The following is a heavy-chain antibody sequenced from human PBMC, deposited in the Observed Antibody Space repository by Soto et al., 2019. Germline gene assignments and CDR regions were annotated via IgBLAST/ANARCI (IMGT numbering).Heavy chain of an antibody. CDR1: GFSLDTWGVG. J-gene: IGHJ4*02. D-gene: IGHD3-16*01. Sequence: QITLKESGPTLVRPTQTLTLTCTVSGFSLDTWGVGVGWIRQSPGKAPEWLALIYWDDDKRYSPSLKNRLTITKDTSKTQVVLTLTTMDPVDTVTYYCAGALGSWGSYDFDHWGQGPLVTVSS. V-gene: IGHV2-5*02. CDR3: AGALGSWGSYDFDH. CDR2: IYWDDDK.